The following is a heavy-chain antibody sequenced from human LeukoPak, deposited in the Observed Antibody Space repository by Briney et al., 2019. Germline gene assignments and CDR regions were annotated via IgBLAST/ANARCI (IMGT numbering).Heavy chain of an antibody. CDR1: GLTISDYC. CDR3: VSQDGHAVLDAFDM. Sequence: GGSLTLSCTASGLTISDYCINWVRQAPGKGLEWVSSINPTSTSIYYADAVKGRFTTSRDNSKNTLYLQMTSLRPEDTALYYCVSQDGHAVLDAFDMWGQGTMLIVSS. V-gene: IGHV3-21*01. J-gene: IGHJ3*02. CDR2: INPTSTSI. D-gene: IGHD5-24*01.